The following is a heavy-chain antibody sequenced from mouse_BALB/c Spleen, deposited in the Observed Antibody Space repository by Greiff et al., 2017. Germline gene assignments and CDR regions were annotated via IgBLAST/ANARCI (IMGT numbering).Heavy chain of an antibody. J-gene: IGHJ3*01. D-gene: IGHD4-1*01. V-gene: IGHV5-4*02. CDR2: ISDGGSYT. CDR3: ARDSTGTRRTWFAY. CDR1: GFTFSDYY. Sequence: EVKVVESGGGLVKPGGSLKLSCAASGFTFSDYYMYWVRQTPEKRLEWVATISDGGSYTYYPDSVKGRFTISRDNAKNNLYLQMSSLKSEDTAMYYCARDSTGTRRTWFAYWGQGTLVTVSA.